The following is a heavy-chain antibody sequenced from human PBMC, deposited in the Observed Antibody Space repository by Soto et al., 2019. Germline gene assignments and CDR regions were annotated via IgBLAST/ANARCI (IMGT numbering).Heavy chain of an antibody. CDR1: GGSISSSNW. V-gene: IGHV4-4*02. CDR2: IYHSGST. Sequence: PSETLSLTCTVSGGSISSSNWWSWVRQPPGKGLEWIGEIYHSGSTNYNPSLKSRVTISVDKSKNQFSLKLSSVTAADTAVYYCARGREMATMWGPSGGVYFDYWGQGTLVTVSS. CDR3: ARGREMATMWGPSGGVYFDY. D-gene: IGHD5-12*01. J-gene: IGHJ4*02.